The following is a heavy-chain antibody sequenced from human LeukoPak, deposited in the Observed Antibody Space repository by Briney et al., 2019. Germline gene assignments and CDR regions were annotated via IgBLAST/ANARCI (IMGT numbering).Heavy chain of an antibody. CDR3: ARLYDILTGNSFDY. D-gene: IGHD3-9*01. J-gene: IGHJ4*02. V-gene: IGHV5-51*01. CDR1: GYSFTSYW. Sequence: GESLQISCKASGYSFTSYWIGWVRQMPGKGLEWVGNIYPGDSDTRYSPSFQGQVTVSADKSISTAYLQWSSLKASDTAMYYCARLYDILTGNSFDYWGQGTLVTVSS. CDR2: IYPGDSDT.